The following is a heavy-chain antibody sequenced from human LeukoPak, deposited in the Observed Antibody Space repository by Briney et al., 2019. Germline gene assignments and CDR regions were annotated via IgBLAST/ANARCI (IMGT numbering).Heavy chain of an antibody. V-gene: IGHV3-30*03. Sequence: GGSLRLSCAASGFTFSSYGMHWVRQAPGKGLEGVAVISYDGSNKYYADSVKGRFTISRDNSKNTLYLQMNSLRAEDTAVYYCARDYVWGSYRYSPPANWGQGTLVTVSS. CDR2: ISYDGSNK. J-gene: IGHJ4*02. CDR1: GFTFSSYG. D-gene: IGHD3-16*02. CDR3: ARDYVWGSYRYSPPAN.